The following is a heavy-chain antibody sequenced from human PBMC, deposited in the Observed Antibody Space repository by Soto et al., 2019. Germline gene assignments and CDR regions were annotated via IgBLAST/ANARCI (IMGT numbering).Heavy chain of an antibody. CDR3: ARGCSGGTCFLLSF. CDR2: INPDSGGT. CDR1: GYAFRCYQ. D-gene: IGHD2-15*01. J-gene: IGHJ4*02. Sequence: VSVKVSCKASGYAFRCYQMHWLRQAPGQGLEWVGWINPDSGGTNYAQKFQGRVTMTRDTAISTIYMELSSLTSDDTAVYYCARGCSGGTCFLLSFWGQGTLVTVSS. V-gene: IGHV1-2*02.